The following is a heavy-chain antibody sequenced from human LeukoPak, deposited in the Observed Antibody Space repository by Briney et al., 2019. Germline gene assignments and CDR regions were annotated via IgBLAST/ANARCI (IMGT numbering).Heavy chain of an antibody. V-gene: IGHV4-34*01. CDR3: ARGRKRGGSGGYWFDY. Sequence: PSETLSLTCAVYGGSFSGYYWSWIRQPPGKGLEWIGEINHSGSTNYNPSLKSRVTISVDTSKNQFSLKLSSVTAADTAVYYCARGRKRGGSGGYWFDYWGQGTLVTVSS. J-gene: IGHJ4*02. CDR2: INHSGST. CDR1: GGSFSGYY. D-gene: IGHD3-10*01.